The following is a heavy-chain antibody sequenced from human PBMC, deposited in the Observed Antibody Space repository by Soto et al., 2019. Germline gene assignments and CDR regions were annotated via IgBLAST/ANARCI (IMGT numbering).Heavy chain of an antibody. D-gene: IGHD3-22*01. CDR1: GFTFTSSA. V-gene: IGHV1-58*01. CDR3: AADYYDSSGSVD. Sequence: QMQLVQSGPEVKKHGTSVKVSCKASGFTFTSSAVQWVRQARGQRLEWIGWIVVGSGNTNYAQKFQERVTITRDMSTSTASMELSSLRSEDTAVYYCAADYYDSSGSVDWGQGTLVTVSS. J-gene: IGHJ4*02. CDR2: IVVGSGNT.